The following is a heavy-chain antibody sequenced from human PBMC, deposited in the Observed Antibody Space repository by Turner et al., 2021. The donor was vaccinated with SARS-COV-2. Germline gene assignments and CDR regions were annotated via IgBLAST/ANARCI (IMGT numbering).Heavy chain of an antibody. Sequence: QLQPVQSGAEVKKPGASVKVSRKVSGYTLTELSMHWVRQAPGKGLEWMGGFDPEDGETIYAQKFQGRVTMTEDTSTDTAYVELSSLRSEDTAVYYCATCRDGYNWGAFHIWGQGTMVTVSS. CDR3: ATCRDGYNWGAFHI. D-gene: IGHD5-12*01. CDR1: GYTLTELS. CDR2: FDPEDGET. J-gene: IGHJ3*02. V-gene: IGHV1-24*01.